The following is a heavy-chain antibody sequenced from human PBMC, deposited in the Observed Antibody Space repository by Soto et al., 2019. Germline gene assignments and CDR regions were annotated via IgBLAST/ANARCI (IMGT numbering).Heavy chain of an antibody. V-gene: IGHV3-23*01. CDR3: AKGDCSGGTCYGTDY. CDR2: ISGDGSNT. CDR1: GFTVNTYA. Sequence: GGSLTLSCVASGFTVNTYAMRGVRQAPGKGLEWVSAISGDGSNTYYTDSVKGRFTISRDNSRNTLYLQVNSLTAEDTAVYYCAKGDCSGGTCYGTDYWGQGTLVTVSS. D-gene: IGHD2-15*01. J-gene: IGHJ4*02.